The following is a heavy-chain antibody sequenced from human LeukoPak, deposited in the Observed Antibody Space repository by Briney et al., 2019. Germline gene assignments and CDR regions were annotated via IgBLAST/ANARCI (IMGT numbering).Heavy chain of an antibody. CDR3: TTEYTYSYYFDY. Sequence: GGSLRLSCAASGFTFSYVRMSWVRQVPGKGLEWVGRIKSKRDGETTDYTAPVKGRFTISRDDSKTTLYLQMNSLKTEDTAVYYCTTEYTYSYYFDYWGQGTLVTVSS. J-gene: IGHJ4*02. V-gene: IGHV3-15*01. CDR1: GFTFSYVR. CDR2: IKSKRDGETT. D-gene: IGHD1-26*01.